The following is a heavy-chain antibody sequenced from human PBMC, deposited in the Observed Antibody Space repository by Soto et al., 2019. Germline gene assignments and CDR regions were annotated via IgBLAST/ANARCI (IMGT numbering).Heavy chain of an antibody. CDR2: INHSGST. CDR3: ARRAVWGSYRYANYYYYYGMDV. V-gene: IGHV4-34*01. Sequence: SETLSLTCTVYGGSFSGYYWSWIRQPPGKGLEWIGEINHSGSTNYNPSLKSRVTISVDTSKNQFSLKLSSVAAADTAVYYCARRAVWGSYRYANYYYYYGMDVWGQGTTVTVSS. J-gene: IGHJ6*02. D-gene: IGHD3-16*02. CDR1: GGSFSGYY.